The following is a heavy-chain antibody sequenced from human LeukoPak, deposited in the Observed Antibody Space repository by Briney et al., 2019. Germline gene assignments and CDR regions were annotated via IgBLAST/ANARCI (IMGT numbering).Heavy chain of an antibody. CDR3: AKDDNYIRFLS. CDR2: ISGSGGNT. J-gene: IGHJ5*02. V-gene: IGHV3-23*01. CDR1: GLTFSSYA. D-gene: IGHD3-16*01. Sequence: PGGSLRLSCAASGLTFSSYAMNWVRQAPGKGLEWVSAISGSGGNTYYADSVKGRFTISRDNSKNTLYLQMNSLRAEDTAVYYCAKDDNYIRFLSWGQGTLVTVSS.